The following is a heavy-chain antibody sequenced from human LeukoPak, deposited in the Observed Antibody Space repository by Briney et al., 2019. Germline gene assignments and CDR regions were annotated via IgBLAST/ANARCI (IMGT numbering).Heavy chain of an antibody. J-gene: IGHJ4*02. V-gene: IGHV1-18*01. Sequence: ASVKVSCTASVYTFTSYGISWVRQAPGQGGEWMGWISAYNVNTNYAQKLKGRVTMTTDTSTSTAYMELRSLRSDDTAVYYCARDARRTYYYGSGSDYWGQGTLVTVSS. CDR1: VYTFTSYG. CDR3: ARDARRTYYYGSGSDY. CDR2: ISAYNVNT. D-gene: IGHD3-10*01.